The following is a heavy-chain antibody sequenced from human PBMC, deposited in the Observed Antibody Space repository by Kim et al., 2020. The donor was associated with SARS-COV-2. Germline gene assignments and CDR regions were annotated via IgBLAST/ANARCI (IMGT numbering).Heavy chain of an antibody. CDR3: ARVRGDYYDSSGYYYGWFDP. CDR2: IIPIFGTA. CDR1: GGTFSSYA. V-gene: IGHV1-69*13. Sequence: SVKVSCKASGGTFSSYAISWVRQAPGQGLEWMGGIIPIFGTANYAQKFQGRVTITADESTSTAYMELSSLRSEDTAVYYCARVRGDYYDSSGYYYGWFDPWGQGTLVTVSS. D-gene: IGHD3-22*01. J-gene: IGHJ5*02.